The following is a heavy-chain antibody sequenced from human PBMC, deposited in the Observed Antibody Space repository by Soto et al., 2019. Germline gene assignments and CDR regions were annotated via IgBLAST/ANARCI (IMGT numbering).Heavy chain of an antibody. CDR3: AKGSIVAGAIRYDLDY. J-gene: IGHJ4*02. CDR1: GFTFSSYA. V-gene: IGHV3-23*01. Sequence: GGSLRLSCAASGFTFSSYAMSWVRQAPGKGLEWVSAISGSGGSTYYADSVKGRFTISRDDSKNTAYLQMNSLRAEDTAVYYCAKGSIVAGAIRYDLDYWGQGTLVTVSS. CDR2: ISGSGGST. D-gene: IGHD2-2*01.